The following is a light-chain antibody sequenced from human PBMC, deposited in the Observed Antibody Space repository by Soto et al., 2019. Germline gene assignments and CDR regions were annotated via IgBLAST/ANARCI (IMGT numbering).Light chain of an antibody. V-gene: IGLV2-11*01. CDR1: SSDVGAYNF. CDR2: DVS. J-gene: IGLJ3*02. Sequence: QSALTQPRSVSGSPGQSVTISCTGTSSDVGAYNFVSWYQQHPGKAPKLMIYDVSKRPSGVPDRFSGSKSGNTASLTISGLHAEDEADYYCCSYVGSYTSKVFGGGTKLTVL. CDR3: CSYVGSYTSKV.